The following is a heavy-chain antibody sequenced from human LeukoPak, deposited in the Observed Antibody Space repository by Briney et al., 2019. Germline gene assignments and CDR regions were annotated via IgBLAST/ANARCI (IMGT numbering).Heavy chain of an antibody. V-gene: IGHV3-30*18. J-gene: IGHJ4*02. Sequence: GRSLRLSCAASGFTFSNSGMHWVRQAPGKGLEWVAVISYDGSDKYYADSVKGRFTISRDNSKNTLYLQMNSLRAEDTAVYYCAKDSLRGFSYGNFDYWGQGTLVTVSS. D-gene: IGHD5-18*01. CDR3: AKDSLRGFSYGNFDY. CDR2: ISYDGSDK. CDR1: GFTFSNSG.